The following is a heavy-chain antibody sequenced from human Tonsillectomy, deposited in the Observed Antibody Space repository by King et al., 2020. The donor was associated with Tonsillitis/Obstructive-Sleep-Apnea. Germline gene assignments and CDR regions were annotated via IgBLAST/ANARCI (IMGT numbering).Heavy chain of an antibody. Sequence: VQLQESGPGLVKPSETLSLTCTVSGGSISSSSYYWGWIRQPPGKGLEWIGSIYYSGSTYYNPSLKSRVTISVDPSKNQFSLKLSSVTAADTAVYYCARLEYYDFWGGSRGWFDPWGQGTLVTVSS. J-gene: IGHJ5*02. CDR2: IYYSGST. V-gene: IGHV4-39*01. CDR3: ARLEYYDFWGGSRGWFDP. CDR1: GGSISSSSYY. D-gene: IGHD3-3*01.